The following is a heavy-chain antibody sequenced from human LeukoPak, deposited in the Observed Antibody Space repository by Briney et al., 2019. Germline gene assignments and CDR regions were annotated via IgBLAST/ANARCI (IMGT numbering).Heavy chain of an antibody. D-gene: IGHD2-15*01. J-gene: IGHJ5*02. CDR3: ARDTSVRDEAWWFSP. V-gene: IGHV1-46*01. CDR2: INPSTGST. CDR1: GYTFTSYY. Sequence: ASVKVSCKASGYTFTSYYIFWVRQAPGQGLEWMGIINPSTGSTSYSQKFQGRVTMTRDLSTSTDYLELSSLRSEDTAVYYCARDTSVRDEAWWFSPWGQGTLVIVSS.